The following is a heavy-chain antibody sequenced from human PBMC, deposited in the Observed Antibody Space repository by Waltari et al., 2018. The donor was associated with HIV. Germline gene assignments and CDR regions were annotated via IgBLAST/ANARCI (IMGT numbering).Heavy chain of an antibody. CDR3: AHLKSDSSGWDFDY. D-gene: IGHD6-19*01. CDR1: GFSLGTSGVG. J-gene: IGHJ4*02. Sequence: QITLKESGPTLVKPTQTLTLTCTFSGFSLGTSGVGVGWIRQPPGKALEWLAVIYWNDDKRYRPSLKSRLTIIKDTSKNQVVLTVTKMDHVDTATYYCAHLKSDSSGWDFDYWGQGTLVTVSS. V-gene: IGHV2-5*01. CDR2: IYWNDDK.